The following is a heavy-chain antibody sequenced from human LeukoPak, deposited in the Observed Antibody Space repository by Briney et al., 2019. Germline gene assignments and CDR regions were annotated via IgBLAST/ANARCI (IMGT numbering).Heavy chain of an antibody. CDR2: ISYDGSNK. CDR1: GFTFSSYG. Sequence: GGSLRLSCAASGFTFSSYGMHWVRQAPGKGLEWVAVISYDGSNKYYADSVKGRFTISRDNAKNSLYLQMNSLRAEDTAVYYCARDQDRENDYWGQGTLVTVSS. J-gene: IGHJ4*02. V-gene: IGHV3-30*03. CDR3: ARDQDRENDY. D-gene: IGHD5-24*01.